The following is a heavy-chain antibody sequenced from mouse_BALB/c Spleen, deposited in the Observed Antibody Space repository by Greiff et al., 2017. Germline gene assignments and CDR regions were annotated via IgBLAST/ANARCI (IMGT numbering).Heavy chain of an antibody. Sequence: VKLVESGPGLVAPSQSLSITCTVSGFSLTGYGVNWVRQPPGKGLEWLGMIWGDGSTDYNSALKSRLSISKDNSKSQVFLKMNSLQTDDTARYYCARSDAITTAFFDYWGQGTTLTVSS. CDR1: GFSLTGYG. D-gene: IGHD1-2*01. J-gene: IGHJ2*01. CDR2: IWGDGST. CDR3: ARSDAITTAFFDY. V-gene: IGHV2-6-7*01.